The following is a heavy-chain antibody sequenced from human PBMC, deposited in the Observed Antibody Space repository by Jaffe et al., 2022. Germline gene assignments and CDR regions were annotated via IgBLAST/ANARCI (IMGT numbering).Heavy chain of an antibody. V-gene: IGHV3-30*02. CDR1: GFTFSSYG. CDR2: IRYDGSNK. D-gene: IGHD1-1*01. CDR3: AKDNKDWNDEIYYYYYYMDV. Sequence: QVQLVESGGGVVQPGGSLRLSCAASGFTFSSYGMHWVRQAPGKGLEWVAFIRYDGSNKYYADSVKGRFTISRDNSKNTLYLQMNSLRAEDTAVYYCAKDNKDWNDEIYYYYYYMDVWGKGTTVTVSS. J-gene: IGHJ6*03.